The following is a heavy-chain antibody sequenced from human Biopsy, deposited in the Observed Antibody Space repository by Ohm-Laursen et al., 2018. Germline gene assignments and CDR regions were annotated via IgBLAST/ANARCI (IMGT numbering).Heavy chain of an antibody. J-gene: IGHJ6*02. CDR2: ITNSGGTV. Sequence: SLRLSCTASGFTFRDYYMIWFRQPPGKGLEWVSYITNSGGTVYYEDSVKGRFTVSRDNAKNSLYLQMDRLRAEDTAVYYCARPPWGHAYGYYNGMDVWGQGTTVSVSS. V-gene: IGHV3-11*01. CDR1: GFTFRDYY. D-gene: IGHD3-10*01. CDR3: ARPPWGHAYGYYNGMDV.